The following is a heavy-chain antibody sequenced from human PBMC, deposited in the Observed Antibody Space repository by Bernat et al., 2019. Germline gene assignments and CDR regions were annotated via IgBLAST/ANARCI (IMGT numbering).Heavy chain of an antibody. J-gene: IGHJ3*02. CDR3: AKEGRGWTPDSFAI. D-gene: IGHD6-19*01. Sequence: QVQVVESGGGVVLPGRSLRLSCAASGFIFSNYGMNWFRQGPGKGLEWVAVISYDGSGKYYADSVKGRFTISRDNSKNMLYLQMNSLRAEDTAVYYCAKEGRGWTPDSFAIWGQGTMVTVSS. CDR1: GFIFSNYG. V-gene: IGHV3-30*18. CDR2: ISYDGSGK.